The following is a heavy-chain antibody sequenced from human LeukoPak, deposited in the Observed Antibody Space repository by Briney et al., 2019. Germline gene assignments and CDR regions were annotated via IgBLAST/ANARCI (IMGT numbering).Heavy chain of an antibody. D-gene: IGHD2/OR15-2a*01. CDR3: AREQRSISAFDV. V-gene: IGHV6-1*01. CDR2: TYYRSKWYN. Sequence: SQTLSLTCAISGDSVSSNSAAWDWIRQSPSRGLEWLGRTYYRSKWYNDYALSVKSRITINPDTSKNQFYLQLNYVTPEDTAIYYCAREQRSISAFDVWGQGTMVAVSS. CDR1: GDSVSSNSAA. J-gene: IGHJ3*01.